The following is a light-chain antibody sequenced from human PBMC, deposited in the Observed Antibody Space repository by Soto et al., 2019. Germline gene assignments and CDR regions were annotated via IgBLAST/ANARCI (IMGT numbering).Light chain of an antibody. V-gene: IGLV2-14*03. CDR1: SSDVGAYNF. Sequence: QSVLTQPASVSWSPGQSITISCTGTSSDVGAYNFVSLHQQHPGKAPKLMIYNVYDRPSGISYRFSGSKSGNTASLTISGLQGEDEADYYCSAYTVSRTYVFGTGTKVTVL. J-gene: IGLJ1*01. CDR3: SAYTVSRTYV. CDR2: NVY.